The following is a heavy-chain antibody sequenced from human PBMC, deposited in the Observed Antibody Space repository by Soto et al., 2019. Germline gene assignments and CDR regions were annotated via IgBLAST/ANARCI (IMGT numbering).Heavy chain of an antibody. Sequence: GGSLRLSCASSGFTFSSYGMHWVRQAPGKGLEWVAVIWYDGSNKYYADSVKGRFTISRDNSKNTLYLQMNSLRAEDTAVYYCARDNSSSWYGQTNWFDPWGQGT. J-gene: IGHJ5*02. CDR1: GFTFSSYG. CDR2: IWYDGSNK. CDR3: ARDNSSSWYGQTNWFDP. D-gene: IGHD6-13*01. V-gene: IGHV3-33*01.